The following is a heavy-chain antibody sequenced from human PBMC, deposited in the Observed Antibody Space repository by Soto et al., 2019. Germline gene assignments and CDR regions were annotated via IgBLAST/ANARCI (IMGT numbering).Heavy chain of an antibody. CDR3: ARVDTAMVYGMDV. J-gene: IGHJ6*02. CDR2: INPNSGGT. V-gene: IGHV1-2*04. Sequence: ASVKVSCKASGYTFTGYYMHWVRQAPGQGLEWTGWINPNSGGTNYAQKFQGWVTMTRDTSISTAYMELSRLRSDDTAVYYCARVDTAMVYGMDVWGQGTTVTVSS. D-gene: IGHD5-18*01. CDR1: GYTFTGYY.